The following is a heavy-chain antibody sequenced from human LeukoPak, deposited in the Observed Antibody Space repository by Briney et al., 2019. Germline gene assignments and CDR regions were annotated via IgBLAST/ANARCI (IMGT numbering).Heavy chain of an antibody. D-gene: IGHD2-2*01. J-gene: IGHJ4*02. CDR3: ARGTASKRDIVVVPAFDY. CDR2: IYYSGST. CDR1: GGSISSSSYY. V-gene: IGHV4-39*01. Sequence: SETLSLTCTVSGGSISSSSYYWGWIRQPPGKGLEWIGSIYYSGSTYYNPSLKSRVTISVDTSKNQFSLKLSSVTAADTAVYYCARGTASKRDIVVVPAFDYWGQGTLVTVSS.